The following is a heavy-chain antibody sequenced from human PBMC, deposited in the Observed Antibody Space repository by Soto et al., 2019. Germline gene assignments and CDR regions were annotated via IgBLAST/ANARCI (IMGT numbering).Heavy chain of an antibody. CDR2: IEHSGTT. Sequence: SETLSLTCAVSAYSISSGYFWAWIRQPPGKGLEWIASIEHSGTTYYNPSLRSRITMSVDTSRNHFSLSLRSVTAADTAVYYCVRDGLLPLGAWGPGTLVTVSS. V-gene: IGHV4-38-2*02. J-gene: IGHJ5*02. D-gene: IGHD1-26*01. CDR3: VRDGLLPLGA. CDR1: AYSISSGYF.